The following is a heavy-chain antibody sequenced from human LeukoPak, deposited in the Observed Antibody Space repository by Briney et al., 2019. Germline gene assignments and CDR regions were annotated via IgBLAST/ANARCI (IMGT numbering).Heavy chain of an antibody. Sequence: PGGSLRLSCAASGLTFSSYWMTWVRQAPGKGLEWVATIKYDGSETYYVDSVRGRFSISRDNAKNSLYLQMNSLSAEDTAVYYCARDGAVASFDYWGQGTLVTVSS. CDR2: IKYDGSET. CDR3: ARDGAVASFDY. J-gene: IGHJ4*02. V-gene: IGHV3-7*01. D-gene: IGHD6-19*01. CDR1: GLTFSSYW.